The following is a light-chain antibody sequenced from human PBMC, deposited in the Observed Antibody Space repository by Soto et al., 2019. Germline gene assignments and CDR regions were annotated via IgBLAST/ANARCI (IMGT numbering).Light chain of an antibody. CDR1: QSVTSN. CDR3: QQYGSSAT. CDR2: GAS. J-gene: IGKJ1*01. Sequence: EIVVTQSPDTLSVSPGDRATLSCRASQSVTSNLAWYQQKPGQAPRLLIYGASSRATGIPDRFSGSGSGTDFTLTISRLEPEDFAVYYCQQYGSSATFGQGTKVDIK. V-gene: IGKV3-20*01.